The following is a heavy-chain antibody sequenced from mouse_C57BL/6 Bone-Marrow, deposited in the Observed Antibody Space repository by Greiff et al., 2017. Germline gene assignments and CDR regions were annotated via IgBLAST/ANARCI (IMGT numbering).Heavy chain of an antibody. CDR3: ARYDYDGTDFDY. CDR2: IYPGSGST. J-gene: IGHJ2*01. Sequence: VQLQQPGAELVKPGASVKMSCKASGYTFTSYWITWVKQRPGQGLEWIGDIYPGSGSTNYNEKFKSKATPTVDTSSSTAYMQLSSLTSEDSAVYYCARYDYDGTDFDYWGQGTTLTVSS. CDR1: GYTFTSYW. D-gene: IGHD2-4*01. V-gene: IGHV1-55*01.